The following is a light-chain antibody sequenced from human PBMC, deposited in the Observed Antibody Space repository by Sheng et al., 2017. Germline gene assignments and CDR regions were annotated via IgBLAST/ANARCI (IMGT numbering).Light chain of an antibody. CDR2: GAS. Sequence: ETVLTQSPGTLSLSPGKRATLSCRASQSVSSTYLAWCQHKPGQAPRPLIYGASSRATGIPDRFSGSGSGTDFTLTISRLEPEDFAVYYCQQYGSSWTFGQGTKVEIK. CDR3: QQYGSSWT. V-gene: IGKV3-20*01. CDR1: QSVSSTY. J-gene: IGKJ1*01.